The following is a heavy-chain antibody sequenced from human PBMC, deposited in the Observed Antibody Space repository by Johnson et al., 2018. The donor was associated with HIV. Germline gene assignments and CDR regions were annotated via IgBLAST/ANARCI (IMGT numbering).Heavy chain of an antibody. CDR2: ISYDGSNK. CDR1: GFTFSNYP. J-gene: IGHJ3*02. Sequence: QVHLVESGGGLVQPGGSLRLSCAASGFTFSNYPMHWVRQAPGKGLEWVAVISYDGSNKYYADSVKGRFTISRDNSKNTLYLQMNSLRAEDTAVYYCARGPVFDIWGQGTMVTLSS. V-gene: IGHV3-30*04. CDR3: ARGPVFDI.